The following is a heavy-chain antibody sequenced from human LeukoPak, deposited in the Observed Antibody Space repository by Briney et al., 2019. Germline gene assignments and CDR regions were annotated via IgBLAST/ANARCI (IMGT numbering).Heavy chain of an antibody. CDR2: IYSGGNT. D-gene: IGHD3-10*01. CDR1: GFTVSSNY. J-gene: IGHJ4*02. CDR3: ARDSGSGSGNFDH. Sequence: PGGSLRLSCAASGFTVSSNYMNWVRQAPGKGLEWVSVIYSGGNTYYADSVKGRFTISRDNFKNTLYLQMNSLRAEDTALYYCARDSGSGSGNFDHWGQGTLVTVSS. V-gene: IGHV3-53*01.